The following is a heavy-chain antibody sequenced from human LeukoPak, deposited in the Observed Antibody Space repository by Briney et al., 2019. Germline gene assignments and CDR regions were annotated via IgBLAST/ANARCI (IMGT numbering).Heavy chain of an antibody. Sequence: PSETLSLTCTISGYSISSGYYWGWIRQPPGKGLEWIESIYHSGSTYYNPSLKSRVTISLDTSESQFSLKLSSVTAADTAVYYCARDLYSSGWGYFDYWGQGTLVTVSS. CDR1: GYSISSGYY. CDR2: IYHSGST. D-gene: IGHD6-19*01. J-gene: IGHJ4*02. CDR3: ARDLYSSGWGYFDY. V-gene: IGHV4-38-2*02.